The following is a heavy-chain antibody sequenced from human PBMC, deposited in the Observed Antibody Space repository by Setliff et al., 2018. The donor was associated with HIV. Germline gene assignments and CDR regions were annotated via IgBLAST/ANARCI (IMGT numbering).Heavy chain of an antibody. V-gene: IGHV5-51*01. J-gene: IGHJ4*02. Sequence: PGESLKISCKGSGYSFTSYWIGWVRQMAGKGLEWMGIIYPGDSDTRYSPSFQGQVTISADKSISTAYLQWSSLKASDTAMYYCARPSFSWFYYFDYWGQGTLVTVSS. CDR1: GYSFTSYW. D-gene: IGHD3-10*01. CDR3: ARPSFSWFYYFDY. CDR2: IYPGDSDT.